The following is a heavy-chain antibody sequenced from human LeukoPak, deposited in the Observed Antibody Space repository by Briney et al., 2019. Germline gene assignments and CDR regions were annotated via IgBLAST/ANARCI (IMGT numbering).Heavy chain of an antibody. J-gene: IGHJ4*02. Sequence: SVKVSCKASGGTFSSYAISWVRQAPGQGLEWMGRIIPILGIANYAQKFQGRVTITADKSTSTAYMELSSLRSEDTAVYYCARESGYDSSGYDWDYWGQGTLVTVSS. V-gene: IGHV1-69*04. D-gene: IGHD3-22*01. CDR2: IIPILGIA. CDR1: GGTFSSYA. CDR3: ARESGYDSSGYDWDY.